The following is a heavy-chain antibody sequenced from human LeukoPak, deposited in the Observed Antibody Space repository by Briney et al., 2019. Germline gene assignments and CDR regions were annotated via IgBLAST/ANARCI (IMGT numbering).Heavy chain of an antibody. Sequence: PGGSLRLSCAASGFTFSSYWMHWVRQAPGKGLVWVSRINSDASSTSYADSVKGRFTISRDNAKNTLYLQMNNLRAEDTAVYYCARVQGHPPNGLDVWGQGTMVTVPS. V-gene: IGHV3-74*01. CDR2: INSDASST. CDR1: GFTFSSYW. CDR3: ARVQGHPPNGLDV. J-gene: IGHJ3*01. D-gene: IGHD2-8*01.